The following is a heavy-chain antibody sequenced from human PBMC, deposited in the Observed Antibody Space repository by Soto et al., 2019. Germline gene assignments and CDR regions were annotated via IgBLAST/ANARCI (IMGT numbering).Heavy chain of an antibody. CDR3: ARGSGSSPFYLDY. J-gene: IGHJ4*02. Sequence: SETLSLTCTVSGASISRGAYSWIWIRQLPGKGLEWIGYIYNSGNTYYNPSLKSRVTISVDTSEKQFSLKVNFVTAADTAVYYCARGSGSSPFYLDYWGRGTLVTVSS. CDR1: GASISRGAYS. D-gene: IGHD1-26*01. V-gene: IGHV4-31*03. CDR2: IYNSGNT.